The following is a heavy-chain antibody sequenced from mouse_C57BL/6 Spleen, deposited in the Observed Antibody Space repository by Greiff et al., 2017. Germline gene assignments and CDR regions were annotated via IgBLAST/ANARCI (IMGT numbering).Heavy chain of an antibody. J-gene: IGHJ3*01. D-gene: IGHD1-1*01. Sequence: EVQVVESGGGLVKPGGSLKLSCAASGFTFSDYGMHWVRQAPEKGLEWVAYISSGSSTIYYADTVKGRFTLSRDNAKNTLFLQITSLRSEDTAMYYCARTLYYGSSPFAYWGQGTLVTVSA. CDR3: ARTLYYGSSPFAY. CDR2: ISSGSSTI. V-gene: IGHV5-17*01. CDR1: GFTFSDYG.